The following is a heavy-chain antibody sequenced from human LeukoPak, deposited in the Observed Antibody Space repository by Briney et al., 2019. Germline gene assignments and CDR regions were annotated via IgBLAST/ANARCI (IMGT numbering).Heavy chain of an antibody. Sequence: GGSLRLSCAASGFTFSSYSMNWVRQAPGKGLEWVSSISSSSSYIYYADSVKGRFTISRDNAKNSLYLQMNSLRAEDTAVYYCAKTPYCGGDCYSYYMDVWGKGTTVTVSS. CDR3: AKTPYCGGDCYSYYMDV. V-gene: IGHV3-21*01. D-gene: IGHD2-21*01. J-gene: IGHJ6*03. CDR2: ISSSSSYI. CDR1: GFTFSSYS.